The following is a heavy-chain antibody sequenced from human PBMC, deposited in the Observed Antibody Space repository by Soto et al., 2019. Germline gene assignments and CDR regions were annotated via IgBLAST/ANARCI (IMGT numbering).Heavy chain of an antibody. D-gene: IGHD1-26*01. CDR2: IYYSGST. CDR3: ARVELRQNWFDP. CDR1: GGSISSGGYY. V-gene: IGHV4-31*03. Sequence: SETLSLTCTVSGGSISSGGYYWSWIRQHPGKGLEWIGYIYYSGSTYYNPSLKSRVTISVDTSKNQFSLKLSSVTAADTAVYYCARVELRQNWFDPWGQGTLVTVSS. J-gene: IGHJ5*02.